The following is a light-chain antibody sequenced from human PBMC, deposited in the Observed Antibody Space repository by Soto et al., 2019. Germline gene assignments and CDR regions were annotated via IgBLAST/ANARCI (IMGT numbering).Light chain of an antibody. V-gene: IGKV3-20*01. Sequence: EVVLTQSPGTLSLSPGERATLSCRASQSVSGSDLAWYQQKPGQAPRLLIYAASTRDTGIPDRFNGSGSGTDFALTINRLEPEDVAGYYCQKYDGAPRNVGPGTKVD. CDR3: QKYDGAPRN. CDR2: AAS. CDR1: QSVSGSD. J-gene: IGKJ3*01.